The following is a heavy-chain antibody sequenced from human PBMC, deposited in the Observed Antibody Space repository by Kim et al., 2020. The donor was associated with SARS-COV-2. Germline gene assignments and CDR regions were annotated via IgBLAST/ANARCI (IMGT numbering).Heavy chain of an antibody. CDR2: ISSSSSTI. V-gene: IGHV3-48*02. CDR1: GFTFSSYS. J-gene: IGHJ6*02. CDR3: ARDLSIVVVPAAIPVGYGMDV. D-gene: IGHD2-2*01. Sequence: GGSLRLSCAASGFTFSSYSMNWVRQAPGKGLEWVSYISSSSSTIYYADSVKGRFTISRDNAKNSLYLQMNSLRDEDTAVYYCARDLSIVVVPAAIPVGYGMDVWGQGTTVTVSS.